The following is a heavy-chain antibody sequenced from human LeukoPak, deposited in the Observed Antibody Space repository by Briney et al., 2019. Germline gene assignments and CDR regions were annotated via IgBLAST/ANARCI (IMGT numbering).Heavy chain of an antibody. D-gene: IGHD4-11*01. CDR3: ARDNTVTTSLGWSDP. V-gene: IGHV4-61*02. CDR1: GGSISSGSYY. Sequence: SQTLSLTCTVSGGSISSGSYYWSWIRQPAWKGLEWIGRINTSGSINNNPSLKSRVTISADTSKIQVYLKVSSVTAADTAVYYCARDNTVTTSLGWSDPWGQGTLVTVS. J-gene: IGHJ5*02. CDR2: INTSGSI.